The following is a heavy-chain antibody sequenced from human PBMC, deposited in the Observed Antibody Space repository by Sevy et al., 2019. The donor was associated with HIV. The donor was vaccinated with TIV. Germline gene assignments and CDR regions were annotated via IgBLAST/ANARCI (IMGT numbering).Heavy chain of an antibody. J-gene: IGHJ4*02. CDR2: ISYDGSNK. Sequence: GGSLRLSCAASGFTFSSYAMHWVRQAPGKGLEWVAVISYDGSNKYYADSVKGRFTISRDNSKNTLYLQMNSLRAEETAVYYCARGDGYNTFFDYWGQGTLVTVSS. CDR1: GFTFSSYA. D-gene: IGHD5-12*01. CDR3: ARGDGYNTFFDY. V-gene: IGHV3-30*04.